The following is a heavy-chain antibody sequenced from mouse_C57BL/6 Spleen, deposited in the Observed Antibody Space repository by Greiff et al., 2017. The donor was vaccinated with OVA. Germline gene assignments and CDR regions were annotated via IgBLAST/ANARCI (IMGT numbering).Heavy chain of an antibody. V-gene: IGHV1-55*01. J-gene: IGHJ3*01. D-gene: IGHD2-4*01. CDR1: GYTFTSYW. Sequence: QVQLKQPGAELVKPGASVKMSCKASGYTFTSYWITWVKQRPGQGLEWIGDIYPGSGSTNYNEKFKSKATLTVDTSSSTAYMQLSSLTSEDSAVYYCARERDDYDVFAYWGQGTLVTVSA. CDR2: IYPGSGST. CDR3: ARERDDYDVFAY.